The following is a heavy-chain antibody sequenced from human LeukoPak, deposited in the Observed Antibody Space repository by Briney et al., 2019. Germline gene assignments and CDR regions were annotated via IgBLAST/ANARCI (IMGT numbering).Heavy chain of an antibody. D-gene: IGHD6-6*01. CDR3: ARDRDSSFDY. CDR1: GFTFSSYS. Sequence: GGSLRLSCAASGFTFSSYSMNRVRQAPGKGLQWVSYIAGSTIYYADSVKGRFTISRDNARNSLYLQMNSLRDDDTAVYYCARDRDSSFDYWGQGTLVTVSS. V-gene: IGHV3-48*02. J-gene: IGHJ4*02. CDR2: IAGSTI.